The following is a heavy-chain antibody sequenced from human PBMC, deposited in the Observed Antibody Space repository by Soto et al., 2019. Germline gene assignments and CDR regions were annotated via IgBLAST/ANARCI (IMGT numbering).Heavy chain of an antibody. Sequence: EVQLLESGGGLVQPGGSLRLSCAASGFTFSSYAMSWVRQAPGKGLEWVSAISGSGGSTYYADSVKGRFTISRDNSKNTLYLQMNSLRAEDTAVYYCARFDYYDSSGQECWGQGTLVTVSS. D-gene: IGHD3-22*01. V-gene: IGHV3-23*01. CDR2: ISGSGGST. CDR3: ARFDYYDSSGQEC. J-gene: IGHJ4*02. CDR1: GFTFSSYA.